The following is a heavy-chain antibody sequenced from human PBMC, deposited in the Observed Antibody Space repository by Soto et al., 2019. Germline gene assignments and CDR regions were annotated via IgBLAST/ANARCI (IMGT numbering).Heavy chain of an antibody. CDR3: ASKIRGYSYGLDY. CDR1: GGSFSGYY. J-gene: IGHJ4*02. Sequence: PSETLSLTCAVYGGSFSGYYWSWIRQPPGKGLEWIGEINHSGSTNYNPSLKSRVTISVDTSKNQFSLKLSSVTAADTAVYYCASKIRGYSYGLDYWGQGTLVTVSS. V-gene: IGHV4-34*01. CDR2: INHSGST. D-gene: IGHD5-18*01.